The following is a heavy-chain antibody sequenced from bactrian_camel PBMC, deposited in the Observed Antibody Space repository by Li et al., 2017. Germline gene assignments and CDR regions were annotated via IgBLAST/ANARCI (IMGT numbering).Heavy chain of an antibody. V-gene: IGHV3S25*01. J-gene: IGHJ4*01. CDR1: GFTFSSAW. Sequence: QLVESGGGLVQPGGSLRLSCAASGFTFSSAWMYWVRQAPGKGLEWVSTISSGGGTTYYADSVKGRFTVSRDDAQNTMYLQMNSLKPEDTALYYCTSVSSTSMTPANYWGQGTQVTVS. D-gene: IGHD4*01. CDR2: ISSGGGTT. CDR3: TSVSSTSMTPANY.